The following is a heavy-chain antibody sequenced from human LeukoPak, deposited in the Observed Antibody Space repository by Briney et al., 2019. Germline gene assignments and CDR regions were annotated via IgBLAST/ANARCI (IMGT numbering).Heavy chain of an antibody. CDR3: AHLAKIAVAGTYFDY. V-gene: IGHV4-39*01. J-gene: IGHJ4*02. CDR2: IYYSGST. D-gene: IGHD6-13*01. Sequence: PSETLSLTCTISGGSISSRSFYWGWIRQPPGKGREWIGSIYYSGSTYYNPSLKSRLSMSVDTSKNQFSLNLNSVTAADTAVYYCAHLAKIAVAGTYFDYWGLGALVTVSS. CDR1: GGSISSRSFY.